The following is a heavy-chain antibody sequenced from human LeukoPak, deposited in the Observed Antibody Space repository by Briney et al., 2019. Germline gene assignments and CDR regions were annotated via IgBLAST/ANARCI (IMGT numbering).Heavy chain of an antibody. V-gene: IGHV1-2*02. D-gene: IGHD3-22*01. CDR2: INPNSGGI. J-gene: IGHJ4*02. CDR3: ARDSSGYLH. Sequence: ASVKVSCKASGYTFTGYYVHWVRQAPGQGLEWMGWINPNSGGINYAQKFQGRVTMTRDTSISTAYMELSRLRSDDTAVYYCARDSSGYLHWGQGTLVTVSS. CDR1: GYTFTGYY.